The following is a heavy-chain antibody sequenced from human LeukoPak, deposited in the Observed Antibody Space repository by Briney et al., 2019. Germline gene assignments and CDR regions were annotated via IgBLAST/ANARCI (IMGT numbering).Heavy chain of an antibody. J-gene: IGHJ4*02. V-gene: IGHV4-59*08. CDR2: IYYSGST. CDR3: ARLPPYSSSWYFDY. CDR1: GVSITSYY. D-gene: IGHD6-13*01. Sequence: KASETLSLTCTVSGVSITSYYWSWIRQPPGKGLEWIGYIYYSGSTNYNPSLKSRLTISVDTSNNHFSLQLSSVTAADTAVYYCARLPPYSSSWYFDYWGQGTLVTVSS.